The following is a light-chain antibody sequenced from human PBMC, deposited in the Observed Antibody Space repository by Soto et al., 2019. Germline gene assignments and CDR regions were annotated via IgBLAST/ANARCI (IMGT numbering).Light chain of an antibody. CDR1: QSILYSSNNRNY. CDR2: WAS. Sequence: DIVMTQSPDSLAVSLGERATINCKSSQSILYSSNNRNYLAWYQQKPGQAPKVLIYWASTRESGVPDRFSGSGSGADFTLTISSLQADDVAVHYRHQSDSSPFTFGGGTKVEIK. J-gene: IGKJ4*01. V-gene: IGKV4-1*01. CDR3: HQSDSSPFT.